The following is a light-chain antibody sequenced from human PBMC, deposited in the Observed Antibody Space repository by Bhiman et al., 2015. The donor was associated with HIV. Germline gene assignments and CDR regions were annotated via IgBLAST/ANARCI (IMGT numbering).Light chain of an antibody. CDR1: KLGDKY. V-gene: IGLV3-1*01. CDR3: QVWDSSSGHGV. J-gene: IGLJ3*02. CDR2: KDS. Sequence: SYELTQPPSVSVSPGQTASITCSGDKLGDKYACWYQQKPGQSPVLVIYKDSERPSGIPERFSASNSGNTATLTIRRVEAGDEADYFCQVWDSSSGHGVFGGGTKLTVL.